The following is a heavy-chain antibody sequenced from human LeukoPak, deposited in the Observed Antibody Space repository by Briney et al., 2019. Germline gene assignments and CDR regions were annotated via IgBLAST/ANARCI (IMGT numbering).Heavy chain of an antibody. CDR2: IYYSGST. J-gene: IGHJ5*02. D-gene: IGHD2-21*01. CDR3: GRVVRCGGDCYFRWFDP. CDR1: SGSISSGDYY. Sequence: SQTLSLTCNVSSGSISSGDYYWSWIRQPPEKGLEWVGYIYYSGSTYYNPSLKSRVTISVDTYKNQFFLKLVSVTAADTAVYDCGRVVRCGGDCYFRWFDPWGQGTLVTVSP. V-gene: IGHV4-30-4*08.